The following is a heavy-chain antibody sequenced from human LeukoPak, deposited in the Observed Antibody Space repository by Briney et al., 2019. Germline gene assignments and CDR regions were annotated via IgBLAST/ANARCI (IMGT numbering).Heavy chain of an antibody. D-gene: IGHD3-10*01. Sequence: SETLSLTCTVSGGSISSSSYYWGWIRQPPGKGLEWIGSIYYSGSTYYNPSLKSRVTISVDTSKNQFSLKLSSVTAADTAVYYCARLPFFAGGPDYWGQGTLVTVSS. J-gene: IGHJ4*02. CDR3: ARLPFFAGGPDY. CDR1: GGSISSSSYY. V-gene: IGHV4-39*01. CDR2: IYYSGST.